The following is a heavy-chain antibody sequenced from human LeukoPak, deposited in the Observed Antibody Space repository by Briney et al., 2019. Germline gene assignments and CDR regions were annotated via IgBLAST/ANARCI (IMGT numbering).Heavy chain of an antibody. J-gene: IGHJ4*02. V-gene: IGHV4-38-2*01. CDR1: GYSISSGYY. CDR2: IYHSGNT. D-gene: IGHD5-12*01. CDR3: VSGYVAALPSY. Sequence: SETLSLTCAVSGYSISSGYYWGWIRQPPGKGLEWIGSIYHSGNTYYNPSLKSRVTISVDTSKNQFSLKLSSVTAADTAVYYCVSGYVAALPSYWGQGTLVTVSS.